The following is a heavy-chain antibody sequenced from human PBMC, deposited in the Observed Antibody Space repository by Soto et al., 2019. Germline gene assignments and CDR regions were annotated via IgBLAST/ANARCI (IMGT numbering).Heavy chain of an antibody. D-gene: IGHD3-10*01. V-gene: IGHV4-59*08. CDR3: ARQGFGELHGLVDV. Sequence: QVQLQESGPRLVKPSETLSLTCTVSGGSLRNYYCSWFRQPPGKGLEWVAYINYCWGTFSNPSLQSRVTMSVGTSNDQCSLMLNSVTAADTAVYYCARQGFGELHGLVDVWGQGTTVTVSS. J-gene: IGHJ6*02. CDR1: GGSLRNYY. CDR2: INYCWGT.